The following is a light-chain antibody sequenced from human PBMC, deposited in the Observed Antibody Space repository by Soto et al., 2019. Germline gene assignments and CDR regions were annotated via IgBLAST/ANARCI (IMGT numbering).Light chain of an antibody. J-gene: IGKJ2*01. Sequence: EIVLTQSPGTLSLSPGERATLSCRASQSGFNNNLAWYQQKPGQAPRLLMFGASSRATGIPDRFSGSGSGTDFTLTISRLEPEDFAIYHCQQYGGSPRTFGQGNKLEIK. CDR1: QSGFNNN. CDR3: QQYGGSPRT. CDR2: GAS. V-gene: IGKV3-20*01.